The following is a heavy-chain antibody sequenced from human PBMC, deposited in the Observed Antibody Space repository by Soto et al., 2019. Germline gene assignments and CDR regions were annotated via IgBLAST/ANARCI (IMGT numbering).Heavy chain of an antibody. CDR1: GYTFTSYD. J-gene: IGHJ3*02. CDR3: ARGRQSFRYYDYIWGGPLDAFDI. D-gene: IGHD3-16*01. V-gene: IGHV1-8*01. Sequence: ASVKVSCKASGYTFTSYDINWVRQATGQGLEWMGWMNPNSGNTGYAQKFQGRVTMTRNTSISTAYMELSSLRSEDTAAYYCARGRQSFRYYDYIWGGPLDAFDIWGQGTMVTVSS. CDR2: MNPNSGNT.